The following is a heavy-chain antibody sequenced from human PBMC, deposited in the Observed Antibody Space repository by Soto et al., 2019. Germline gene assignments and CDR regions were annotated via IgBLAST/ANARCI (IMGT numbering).Heavy chain of an antibody. CDR2: INHSGST. Sequence: SETRSLTCAVYGGSFSGYYWSWIRQPPGKGLEWIGEINHSGSTNYNPSLKSRVTISVDTSKNQFSLKLSSVTAADTAVYYCARVSRYELASRGVDYWGQGTLVTVSS. J-gene: IGHJ4*02. D-gene: IGHD1-7*01. V-gene: IGHV4-34*01. CDR1: GGSFSGYY. CDR3: ARVSRYELASRGVDY.